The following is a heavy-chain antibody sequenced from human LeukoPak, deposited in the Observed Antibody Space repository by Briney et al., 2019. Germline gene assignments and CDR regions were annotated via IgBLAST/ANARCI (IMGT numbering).Heavy chain of an antibody. V-gene: IGHV4-59*08. D-gene: IGHD5-24*01. CDR1: GGSISSYY. CDR3: ARHAGDGPIYYFDY. Sequence: SETLSLTCTVSGGSISSYYWSWIRQPPGKGLEWIGYIYYGGSTNYNPSLKSRVTISVDTSKNQFSLKLSSVTAADTAVYYCARHAGDGPIYYFDYWGQGTLVTVSS. CDR2: IYYGGST. J-gene: IGHJ4*02.